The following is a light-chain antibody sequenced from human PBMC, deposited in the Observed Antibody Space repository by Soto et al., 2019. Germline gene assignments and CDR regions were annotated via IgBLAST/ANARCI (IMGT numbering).Light chain of an antibody. J-gene: IGLJ2*01. CDR1: SSDVGGYNY. CDR3: SSYAVSNNFGVV. Sequence: QAVVTQPPSASGSPGQSVTISCTGTSSDVGGYNYVSWYQQHPGKAPKLMIYEVSKRPSGVPDRFSGSKSGNTASLTVSGLQAEDEADYYCSSYAVSNNFGVVFGGGTKLTVL. CDR2: EVS. V-gene: IGLV2-8*01.